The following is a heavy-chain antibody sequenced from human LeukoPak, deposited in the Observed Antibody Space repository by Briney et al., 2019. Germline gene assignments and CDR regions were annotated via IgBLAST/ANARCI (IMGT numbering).Heavy chain of an antibody. CDR3: GRDVVLGSGSVDY. CDR1: GFTFTNHW. Sequence: PGGSLRLSCAASGFTFTNHWMHWVRQASGKGLVWVSRIRPDGRETNHAGSVKGRFTISRDNAKNTLYLQMNSLGDEDTAVYYCGRDVVLGSGSVDYWGQGVLVTVSS. D-gene: IGHD3-10*01. V-gene: IGHV3-74*01. J-gene: IGHJ4*02. CDR2: IRPDGRET.